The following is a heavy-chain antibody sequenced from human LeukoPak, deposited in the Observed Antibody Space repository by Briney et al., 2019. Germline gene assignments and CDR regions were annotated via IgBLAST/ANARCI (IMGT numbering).Heavy chain of an antibody. D-gene: IGHD1-26*01. V-gene: IGHV3-21*01. CDR1: GFSFSSYN. CDR2: ISSSSTYI. CDR3: ARGRLSGKTDALEI. J-gene: IGHJ3*02. Sequence: GGSLRLSCAASGFSFSSYNMNWVRQAPGEGLEWVSSISSSSTYIYYPDSVKGRFTISRDNAKNSLYLQMNSLRAEDTAVYYCARGRLSGKTDALEIWGQGTMVTVSP.